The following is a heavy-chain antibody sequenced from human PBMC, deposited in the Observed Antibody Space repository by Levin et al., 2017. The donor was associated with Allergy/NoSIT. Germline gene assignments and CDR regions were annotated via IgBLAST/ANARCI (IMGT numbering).Heavy chain of an antibody. CDR1: GYTFTSYY. CDR3: AIGAGAAAGTLGFDY. J-gene: IGHJ4*02. V-gene: IGHV1-46*01. Sequence: GESLKISCKASGYTFTSYYMHWVRQAPGQGLEWMGIINPSGGSTSYAQKFQGRVTMTRDTSTSTVYMELSSLRSEDTAVYYCAIGAGAAAGTLGFDYWGQGTLVTVSS. CDR2: INPSGGST. D-gene: IGHD6-13*01.